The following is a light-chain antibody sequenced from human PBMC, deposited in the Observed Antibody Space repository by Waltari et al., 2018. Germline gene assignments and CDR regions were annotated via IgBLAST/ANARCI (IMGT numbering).Light chain of an antibody. CDR3: QHRSTWPLT. CDR2: DAS. Sequence: EIVLTQSPATLSLSPGERATLSCRASQSVSSYLAWYQQKPGQAPRILIFDASNRATGITARFSGSGSGTDFTLTISSLEPEDFAVYYCQHRSTWPLTFGGGTNLEIK. V-gene: IGKV3-11*01. J-gene: IGKJ4*01. CDR1: QSVSSY.